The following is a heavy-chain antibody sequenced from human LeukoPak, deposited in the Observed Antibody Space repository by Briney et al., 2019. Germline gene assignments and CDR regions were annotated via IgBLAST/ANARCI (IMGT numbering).Heavy chain of an antibody. V-gene: IGHV1-3*01. Sequence: ASVTVSCKASGYAFSMYSKYTIHWLRQAPGQRPEWMGWINAGFGETRYRQKFQGRVTLSADTSANTVYMELNSLTSEDTAVYYCARDSDTTDWAWVYWGQGTLVTVSS. J-gene: IGHJ4*02. CDR2: INAGFGET. CDR3: ARDSDTTDWAWVY. D-gene: IGHD3-9*01. CDR1: GYAFSMYSKYT.